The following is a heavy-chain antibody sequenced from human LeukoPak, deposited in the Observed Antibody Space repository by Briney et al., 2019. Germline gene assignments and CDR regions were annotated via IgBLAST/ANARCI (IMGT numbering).Heavy chain of an antibody. CDR1: GFTFSDYS. CDR3: ARDVFSLGSGRYVGGAFDI. D-gene: IGHD1-26*01. J-gene: IGHJ3*02. V-gene: IGHV3-21*01. CDR2: ISSSSAYT. Sequence: PGGSLRLSCAASGFTFSDYSMNWVRQAPGKGLEWVSYISSSSAYTYYADSVKGRFTISRDNAKNSLYLQMNSLRAEDTAVYYCARDVFSLGSGRYVGGAFDIWGQGTMVTVSS.